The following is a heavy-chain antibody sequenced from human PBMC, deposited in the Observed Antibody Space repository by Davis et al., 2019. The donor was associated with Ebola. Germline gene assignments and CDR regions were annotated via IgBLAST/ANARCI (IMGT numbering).Heavy chain of an antibody. Sequence: ASVKVSCKASGYTFTSYYMNWVRQAPGQGLEWMGRISPNTGGTNYAQKFQGRVTLTRDTSISTFYMELNSLTSDDTAVYYCTRHRIWGQGTLVTVSS. CDR2: ISPNTGGT. J-gene: IGHJ4*02. CDR3: TRHRI. CDR1: GYTFTSYY. V-gene: IGHV1-2*06.